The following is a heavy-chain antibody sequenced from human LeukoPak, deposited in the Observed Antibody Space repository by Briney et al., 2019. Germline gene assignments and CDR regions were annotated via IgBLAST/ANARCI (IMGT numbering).Heavy chain of an antibody. CDR2: INPNSGGT. CDR3: GVTMVRGVIDY. D-gene: IGHD3-10*01. J-gene: IGHJ4*02. CDR1: GYTFTGYY. Sequence: GSVKVSCKASGYTFTGYYMHWVRQAPGQGLEWMGWINPNSGGTNYAQKFQGRVTMTRDTSISTAYMELSRLRSDDTAVYYCGVTMVRGVIDYWGQGTLVTVSS. V-gene: IGHV1-2*02.